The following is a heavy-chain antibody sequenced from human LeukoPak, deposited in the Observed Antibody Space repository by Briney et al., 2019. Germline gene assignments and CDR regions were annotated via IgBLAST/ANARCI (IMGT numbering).Heavy chain of an antibody. D-gene: IGHD6-6*01. J-gene: IGHJ4*02. CDR2: INSDGSST. V-gene: IGHV3-74*01. CDR3: ARGLSGYASSLGY. Sequence: GGSLRLSCAASEFTFRSYWMRWVRQAPGKGLVWVSRINSDGSSTSYADSVRGRFSISRDNAKNTLYLQMNSLRAEDTAVYYCARGLSGYASSLGYWGQGTLVTVSA. CDR1: EFTFRSYW.